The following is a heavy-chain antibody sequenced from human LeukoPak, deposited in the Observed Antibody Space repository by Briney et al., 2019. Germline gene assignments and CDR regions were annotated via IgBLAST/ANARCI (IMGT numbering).Heavy chain of an antibody. D-gene: IGHD3-3*01. J-gene: IGHJ4*02. CDR1: GGSISSGSYY. V-gene: IGHV4-61*02. CDR2: IYTSGST. Sequence: SETLSLTCTVSGGSISSGSYYWSWIRQPAGKGLEWIGRIYTSGSTNYNPSLKSRVTISVDTSKNQFSLKLSSVTAADTAVYYCARHRSYDFWSGCYFDYWGQGTLVTVSS. CDR3: ARHRSYDFWSGCYFDY.